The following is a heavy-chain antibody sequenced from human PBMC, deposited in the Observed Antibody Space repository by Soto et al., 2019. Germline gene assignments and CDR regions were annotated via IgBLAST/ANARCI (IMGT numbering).Heavy chain of an antibody. J-gene: IGHJ4*02. CDR2: ISSSSSTI. CDR1: GFTFSSYS. D-gene: IGHD6-19*01. V-gene: IGHV3-48*01. CDR3: ERDRTRAVAGTYYFDY. Sequence: EVQLVESGGGLVQPGGSLRLSCAASGFTFSSYSMNWVRQAPGKGLEWVSYISSSSSTIYYADSVKGRFTISRDNAKNSLYLQMNSMRAEDTAVYYCERDRTRAVAGTYYFDYWGQGTLVTVSS.